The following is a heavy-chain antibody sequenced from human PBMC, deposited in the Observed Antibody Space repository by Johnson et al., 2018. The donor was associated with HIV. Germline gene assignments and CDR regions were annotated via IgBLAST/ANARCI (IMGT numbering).Heavy chain of an antibody. CDR1: AFTFSSND. CDR3: AREGEPDGFDI. V-gene: IGHV3-20*04. Sequence: VQLVESGGGLVQPGGSLRLSCGASAFTFSSNDMKWVRQAPGKGLEWVSGINWNGGSTGYADSVKGRFTISRDNAKNSLYLQMNSLRAEDTAVYYCAREGEPDGFDIWGQGTMVTVSS. J-gene: IGHJ3*02. CDR2: INWNGGST. D-gene: IGHD2-21*01.